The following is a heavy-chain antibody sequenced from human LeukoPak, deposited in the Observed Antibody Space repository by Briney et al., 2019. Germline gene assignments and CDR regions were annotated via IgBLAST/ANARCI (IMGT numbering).Heavy chain of an antibody. D-gene: IGHD6-13*01. V-gene: IGHV4-30-2*01. CDR1: GGSISSGGYY. Sequence: PSQTLSLTCIVSGGSISSGGYYWSWIRQPPGKGLEWVGYMFHSGSTYYNPSLKSRLTMSADTSKNQVSLRLSSVTAADTAVYYCARTYSSSPSHMDVWGKGATVTVSS. CDR2: MFHSGST. CDR3: ARTYSSSPSHMDV. J-gene: IGHJ6*03.